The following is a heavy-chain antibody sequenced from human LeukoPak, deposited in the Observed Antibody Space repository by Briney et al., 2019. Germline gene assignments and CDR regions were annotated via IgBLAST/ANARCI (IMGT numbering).Heavy chain of an antibody. CDR1: GGTFSSYA. CDR2: ITPIFGTA. CDR3: ARKDIVVVPAAAPEYGMDV. V-gene: IGHV1-69*13. D-gene: IGHD2-2*01. Sequence: GASVKVSCKASGGTFSSYAISWVRQAPGQGLEWMGGITPIFGTANYAQKFQGRVTITADESTSTAYMELSSLRSEDTAVYYCARKDIVVVPAAAPEYGMDVWGQGTTVTVSS. J-gene: IGHJ6*02.